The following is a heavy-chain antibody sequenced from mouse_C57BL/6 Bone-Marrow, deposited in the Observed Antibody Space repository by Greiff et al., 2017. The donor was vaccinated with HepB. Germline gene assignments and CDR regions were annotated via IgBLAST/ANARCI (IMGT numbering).Heavy chain of an antibody. J-gene: IGHJ2*01. CDR1: GFNFKDDY. CDR2: IDPEDGDT. D-gene: IGHD1-1*01. V-gene: IGHV14-4*01. Sequence: VQLQQSGAELVRPGASVKLSCTASGFNFKDDYMHWVKQRPEQGLEWIGWIDPEDGDTEYASKFQGKATITADTSSNTAYLQLSSLTSEDAAVYYCTRYYGTVGYWGQGTTLTVSS. CDR3: TRYYGTVGY.